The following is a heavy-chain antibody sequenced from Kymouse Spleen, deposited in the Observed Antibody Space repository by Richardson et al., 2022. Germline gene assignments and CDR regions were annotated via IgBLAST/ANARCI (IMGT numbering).Heavy chain of an antibody. Sequence: EVQLVESGGGLVKPGGSLRLSCAASGFTFSSYSMNWVRQAPGKGLEWVSSISSSSSYIYYADSVKGRFTISRDNAKNSLYLQMNSLRAEDTAVYYCARRGAALDAFDIWGQGTMVTVSS. V-gene: IGHV3-21*03. J-gene: IGHJ3*02. CDR1: GFTFSSYS. CDR2: ISSSSSYI. D-gene: IGHD6-25*01. CDR3: ARRGAALDAFDI.